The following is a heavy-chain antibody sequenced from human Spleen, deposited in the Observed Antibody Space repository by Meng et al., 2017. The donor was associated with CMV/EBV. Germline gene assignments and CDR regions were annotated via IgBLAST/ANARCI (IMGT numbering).Heavy chain of an antibody. J-gene: IGHJ5*02. CDR2: IYYSGST. CDR1: GGSISPYY. CDR3: AKVGPGWRSSTLVFDP. D-gene: IGHD2-2*01. Sequence: SETLSLTCTVSGGSISPYYWSWIRQSPGKGLEWIGHIYYSGSTNYNPSLKSRISISVDTSKTQFSLQLSSVTAADTAVYYCAKVGPGWRSSTLVFDPWGQGILVTVSS. V-gene: IGHV4-59*12.